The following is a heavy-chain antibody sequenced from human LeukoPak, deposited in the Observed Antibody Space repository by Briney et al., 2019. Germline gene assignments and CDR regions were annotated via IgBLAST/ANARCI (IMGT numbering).Heavy chain of an antibody. Sequence: GGSLRLSCAASGFTFSSYAMHWVRQAPGKGLEGVALISYDGSNKYYADSVKGRFTISRANSKNTLYLQMNSLRAEDTAVYYCAKDSRLFGELEWGQGTLVTVSA. D-gene: IGHD3-10*02. V-gene: IGHV3-30*04. CDR2: ISYDGSNK. J-gene: IGHJ4*02. CDR3: AKDSRLFGELE. CDR1: GFTFSSYA.